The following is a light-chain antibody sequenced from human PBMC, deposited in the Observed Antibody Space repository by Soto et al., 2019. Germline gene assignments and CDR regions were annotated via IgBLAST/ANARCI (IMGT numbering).Light chain of an antibody. CDR1: QSVSSSY. CDR3: QHYGSSQYT. V-gene: IGKV3-20*01. J-gene: IGKJ2*01. CDR2: GAS. Sequence: EIVLTQSPGTLSLSPGERATLSCRASQSVSSSYLAWYQQKPGQAPRLLTYGASSRATGIPDRFSGSGSGTDFTLTISRLEPADFAVYYCQHYGSSQYTFGQGTKLESK.